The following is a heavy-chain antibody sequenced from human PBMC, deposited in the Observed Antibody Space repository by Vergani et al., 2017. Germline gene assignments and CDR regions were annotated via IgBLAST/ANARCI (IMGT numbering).Heavy chain of an antibody. CDR1: GFTFSDYY. D-gene: IGHD5-24*01. Sequence: QVQLVESGGGLVKPGGSLRLSCAASGFTFSDYYMSWIRQAPGKGLEWVSYISSSSSYTNYADSVKGRFTISRDNAKNSLYLQMNSLRAEDTAVYYCARDGARDGHNYDAFDIWGQGTMVTVSS. CDR3: ARDGARDGHNYDAFDI. CDR2: ISSSSSYT. V-gene: IGHV3-11*06. J-gene: IGHJ3*02.